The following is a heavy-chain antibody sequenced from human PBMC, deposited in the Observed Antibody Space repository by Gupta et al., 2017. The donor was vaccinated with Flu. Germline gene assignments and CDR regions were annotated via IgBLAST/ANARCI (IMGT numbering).Heavy chain of an antibody. CDR3: ARSAMVAGNNWFFDL. J-gene: IGHJ2*01. CDR2: ISFDGSSL. CDR1: GFSFRDYG. D-gene: IGHD5-18*01. Sequence: LEESGGGVVQPERSLRLSCAAAGFSFRDYGRNWVRQTPGKGLEWLAVISFDGSSLFYADSVRGRFTISRDNSKDTVYLQLNTARVEDTALYYCARSAMVAGNNWFFDLWGRGTLVTVSS. V-gene: IGHV3-33*08.